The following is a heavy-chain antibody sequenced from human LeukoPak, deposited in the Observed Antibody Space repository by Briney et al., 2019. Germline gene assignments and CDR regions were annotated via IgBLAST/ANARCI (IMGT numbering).Heavy chain of an antibody. CDR1: GGSFSGYY. Sequence: PSETLSLTCAVYGGSFSGYYWSWIRQPPGKGLEWIGETNHSGSTNYNPSLKSRVTISVDTSKNQFSLKLSSVTAADTAVYYCAREILWFGESNYFDYWGQGTLVTVSS. CDR2: TNHSGST. J-gene: IGHJ4*02. V-gene: IGHV4-34*01. CDR3: AREILWFGESNYFDY. D-gene: IGHD3-10*01.